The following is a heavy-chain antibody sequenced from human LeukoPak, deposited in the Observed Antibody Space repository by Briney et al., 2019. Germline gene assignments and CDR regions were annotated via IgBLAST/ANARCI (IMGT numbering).Heavy chain of an antibody. Sequence: GGSLRLSCAASGFTFXXXXMTWVGQAPGXXXXXXXTVSGGGGSTYYADSVKGRFTISRDNSQNTLYLQMDSLRAEDTAVYFCAKGYSVSPWSYFDYWGQGTLVTVSS. CDR2: VSGGGGST. D-gene: IGHD4-11*01. V-gene: IGHV3-23*01. CDR1: GFTFXXXX. J-gene: IGHJ4*02. CDR3: AKGYSVSPWSYFDY.